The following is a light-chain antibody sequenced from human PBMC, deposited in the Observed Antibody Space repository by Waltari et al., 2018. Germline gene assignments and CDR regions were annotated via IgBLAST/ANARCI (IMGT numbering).Light chain of an antibody. Sequence: EIVMTQSPVTLSVSPGERATLSCRASQSVSSNLAWYQQRPGQVPRLLIYGASTRATGVPARLSGSGSGTEFTLTISSLQSEDFAVYYCQQHNNWPYTFGQGTTVEI. CDR2: GAS. CDR1: QSVSSN. V-gene: IGKV3-15*01. J-gene: IGKJ2*01. CDR3: QQHNNWPYT.